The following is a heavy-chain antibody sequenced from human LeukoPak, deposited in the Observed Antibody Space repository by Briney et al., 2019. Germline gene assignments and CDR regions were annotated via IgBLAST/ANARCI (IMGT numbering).Heavy chain of an antibody. J-gene: IGHJ4*02. CDR2: INQDGSEK. CDR3: ARTQLSDTAMSYFDY. D-gene: IGHD5-18*01. V-gene: IGHV3-7*01. CDR1: GFTFSSYW. Sequence: GGSLRLSCAASGFTFSSYWMTWVRQAPGKGLEWVANINQDGSEKYYVDSVKGRFTISRDNAKNSLYLQMNSLRAEDTAVYYCARTQLSDTAMSYFDYWGRGTLVTVSS.